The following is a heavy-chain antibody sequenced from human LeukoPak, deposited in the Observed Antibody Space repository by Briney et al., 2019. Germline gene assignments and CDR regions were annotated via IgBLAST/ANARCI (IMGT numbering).Heavy chain of an antibody. CDR3: ARGSGGDYDFWSGHTYNWFDP. CDR1: GYTFTSYG. V-gene: IGHV1-18*01. J-gene: IGHJ5*02. D-gene: IGHD3-3*01. Sequence: ASVKVSCKASGYTFTSYGISWVRQAPGQGLEWMGWISAYNGNTNYAQKLQGRVTMTTDTPTSTAYMELRSLRSDDTAVYYCARGSGGDYDFWSGHTYNWFDPWGQGTLVTVSS. CDR2: ISAYNGNT.